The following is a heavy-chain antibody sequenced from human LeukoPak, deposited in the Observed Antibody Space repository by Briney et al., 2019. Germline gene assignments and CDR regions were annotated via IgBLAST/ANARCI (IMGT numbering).Heavy chain of an antibody. Sequence: ASVKVSCKASGYIFTSYSISWVRQAPGQGLEGMGWISVYNGNTNYAQNLQGRVTMTTDTSTSTAYMELRSLRYDDTAVYCCAREGIAVAGSFDYWGQGTLVTVSS. J-gene: IGHJ4*02. CDR1: GYIFTSYS. V-gene: IGHV1-18*04. D-gene: IGHD6-19*01. CDR2: ISVYNGNT. CDR3: AREGIAVAGSFDY.